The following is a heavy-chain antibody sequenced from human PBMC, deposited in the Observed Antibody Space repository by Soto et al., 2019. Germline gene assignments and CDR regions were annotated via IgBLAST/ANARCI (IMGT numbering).Heavy chain of an antibody. Sequence: PVGSLRLSCASSVFTFSSYSMNCVRHSPGKWLEWVSSISSSSSYIYYADSVKGRFTISRDNAKNSLYLQMNSLRAEDTAVYYCARDTRYCSSTSCFTRRGYSHYGMDVWGQRTTITGSS. V-gene: IGHV3-21*01. CDR1: VFTFSSYS. D-gene: IGHD2-2*01. J-gene: IGHJ6*02. CDR3: ARDTRYCSSTSCFTRRGYSHYGMDV. CDR2: ISSSSSYI.